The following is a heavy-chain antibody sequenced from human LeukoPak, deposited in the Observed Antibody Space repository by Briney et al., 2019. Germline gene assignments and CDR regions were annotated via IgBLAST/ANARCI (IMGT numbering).Heavy chain of an antibody. D-gene: IGHD3-9*01. CDR1: GFTFSSYA. Sequence: GSLRLSCAASGFTFSSYAMHWVRQAPGKGLEWVAVISYDGSNKYYADSVKGRFTISRDNSKNTLYLQMNSLRAEDTAVYYCAKAEDYDILTGWADYWGQGTLVTVSS. CDR2: ISYDGSNK. CDR3: AKAEDYDILTGWADY. J-gene: IGHJ4*02. V-gene: IGHV3-30*04.